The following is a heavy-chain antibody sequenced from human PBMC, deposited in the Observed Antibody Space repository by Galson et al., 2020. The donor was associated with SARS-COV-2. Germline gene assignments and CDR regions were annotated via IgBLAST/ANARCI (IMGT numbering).Heavy chain of an antibody. J-gene: IGHJ4*02. D-gene: IGHD2-15*01. Sequence: GESLKISCAVSGFTFSSYAMSWVRQAPGKGLEWVSSINDRGGRTYYVDSVKGRFTVSRDNTKSTLYLQMNSLRAEDTATYYCAKYCSGVGCDDRGFDHWGQGTLVTVSS. V-gene: IGHV3-23*01. CDR2: INDRGGRT. CDR1: GFTFSSYA. CDR3: AKYCSGVGCDDRGFDH.